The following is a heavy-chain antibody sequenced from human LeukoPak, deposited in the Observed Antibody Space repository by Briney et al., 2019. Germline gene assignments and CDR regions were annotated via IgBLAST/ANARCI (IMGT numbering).Heavy chain of an antibody. J-gene: IGHJ4*02. V-gene: IGHV3-30*02. D-gene: IGHD4-17*01. Sequence: AGGSLRLSCATSGFTFSSYGMHWVRQAPGKGLEWVAFIRYDGSNKYYADSVKGRFTISRDSSNNTLYLQMNSLRAEDTAVYYCAKDLTTVTTQGDYWGQGTLVTVSS. CDR2: IRYDGSNK. CDR3: AKDLTTVTTQGDY. CDR1: GFTFSSYG.